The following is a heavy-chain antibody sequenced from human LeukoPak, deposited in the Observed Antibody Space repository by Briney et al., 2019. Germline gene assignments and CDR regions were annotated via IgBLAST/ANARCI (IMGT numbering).Heavy chain of an antibody. CDR1: GFTFSSYG. CDR2: IWYDGSNK. J-gene: IGHJ6*02. CDR3: AREEYDFWSGLQDTDYYGMDV. V-gene: IGHV3-33*01. D-gene: IGHD3-3*01. Sequence: GGSLRLSWAASGFTFSSYGMPWVRQAPGKGLEWVAVIWYDGSNKYYADSVKGRFTISRDNSKNTLYLQMNSLRAEDTAVYYCAREEYDFWSGLQDTDYYGMDVWGQGTTVTVSS.